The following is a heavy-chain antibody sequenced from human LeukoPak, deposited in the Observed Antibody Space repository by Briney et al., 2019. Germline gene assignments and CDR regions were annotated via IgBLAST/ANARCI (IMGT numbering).Heavy chain of an antibody. CDR1: GFTFSSYA. D-gene: IGHD3-3*01. CDR3: ARGRFRQVLRQYYYYGMDV. J-gene: IGHJ6*04. Sequence: GSLRLSCAASGFTFSSYAMSWVRQPPGKGLEWIGEINHSGSTNYSPSLKSRVTISVDTSKNQFSLKLSSVTAADTAVYYCARGRFRQVLRQYYYYGMDVWGKGTTVTVSS. V-gene: IGHV4-34*01. CDR2: INHSGST.